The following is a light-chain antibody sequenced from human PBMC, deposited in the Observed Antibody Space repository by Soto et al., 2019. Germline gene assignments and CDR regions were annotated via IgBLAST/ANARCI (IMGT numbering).Light chain of an antibody. J-gene: IGKJ1*01. V-gene: IGKV3-20*01. CDR3: QHYGASPWT. CDR1: QSLSGNY. Sequence: NVLTQSPGTLSLSPWQRATRSCRASQSLSGNYLAWYQQKPGQAPRVLIYRASIRATGISDRFSGSGSGTDFTLTISRLEPEDFAVYYCQHYGASPWTFGQGTKVDIK. CDR2: RAS.